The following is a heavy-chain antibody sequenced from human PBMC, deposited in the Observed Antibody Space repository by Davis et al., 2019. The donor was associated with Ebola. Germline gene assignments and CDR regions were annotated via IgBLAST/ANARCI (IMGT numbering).Heavy chain of an antibody. D-gene: IGHD5-12*01. CDR3: ARLVRCRRAYSGYDV. V-gene: IGHV1-8*01. J-gene: IGHJ4*02. CDR2: MNPYSGNT. Sequence: AASVKVSCKASGYSFTSYDIHWVRQASGQGLEWMGWMNPYSGNTGFAQKFQGRVSLSRDTSINTAYMDFNSLRSEDTALYYCARLVRCRRAYSGYDVWGQGTLVTVSS. CDR1: GYSFTSYD.